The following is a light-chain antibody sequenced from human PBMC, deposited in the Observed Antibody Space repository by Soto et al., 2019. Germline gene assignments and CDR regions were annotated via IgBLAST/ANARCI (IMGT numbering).Light chain of an antibody. Sequence: EVVLTQSPGTLSLSPGERATLSCRASQSVSTRNLAWYQQKPGQAPGLLMYGASSRATGIPDRFSGYGSGTDFTLTISRLEPEDFAVYYCHQFGTSPPAFTFGQGSKLELK. CDR2: GAS. CDR1: QSVSTRN. V-gene: IGKV3-20*01. J-gene: IGKJ2*01. CDR3: HQFGTSPPAFT.